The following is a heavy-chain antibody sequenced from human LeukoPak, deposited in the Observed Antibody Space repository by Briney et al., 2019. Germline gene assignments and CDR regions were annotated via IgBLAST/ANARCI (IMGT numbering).Heavy chain of an antibody. CDR1: GYSFTSYW. CDR2: IDPSDSYT. J-gene: IGHJ4*02. V-gene: IGHV5-10-1*01. Sequence: GKSLKISCKGSGYSFTSYWISWVRQMPGKGLEWMGRIDPSDSYTNYSPSFQGHVTISADKSISTAYLQWSTLKASDTAMYYCARQGHNFFDYWGQGTLVTVSS. CDR3: ARQGHNFFDY.